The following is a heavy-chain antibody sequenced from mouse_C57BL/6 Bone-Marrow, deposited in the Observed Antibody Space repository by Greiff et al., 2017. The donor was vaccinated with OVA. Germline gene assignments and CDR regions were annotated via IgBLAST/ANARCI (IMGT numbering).Heavy chain of an antibody. V-gene: IGHV5-4*03. D-gene: IGHD2-5*01. Sequence: EVMLVESGGGLVKPGGSLKLSCAASGFTFSSYAMSWVRQTPERRLEWVATISDGGSYTYYPDNVKGRFTISRDNAKNNLYLQMSHLKSEDTAMYYCARVSKRAMDYWGQGTSVTVSS. CDR1: GFTFSSYA. CDR2: ISDGGSYT. CDR3: ARVSKRAMDY. J-gene: IGHJ4*01.